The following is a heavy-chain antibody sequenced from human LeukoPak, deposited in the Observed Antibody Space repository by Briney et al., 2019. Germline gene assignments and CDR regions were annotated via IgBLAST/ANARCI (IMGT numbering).Heavy chain of an antibody. CDR2: IYTSGST. V-gene: IGHV4-61*02. D-gene: IGHD5-18*01. Sequence: PSETLSLTCTVYGGSISSGSYYWGWIRQPAGKGLEWIGRIYTSGSTNNHHSRKRQLTKKVNTTKNRCCLKLSSVTAADTAVYYCARGPYTANDYWGQGTLVTVSS. J-gene: IGHJ4*02. CDR3: ARGPYTANDY. CDR1: GGSISSGSYY.